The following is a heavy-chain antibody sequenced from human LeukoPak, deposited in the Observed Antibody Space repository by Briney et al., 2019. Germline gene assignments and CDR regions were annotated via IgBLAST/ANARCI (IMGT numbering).Heavy chain of an antibody. D-gene: IGHD3-10*01. J-gene: IGHJ4*02. Sequence: GGSLRLSCAASGFTFSSYAMSWVRQAPGKGLEWVSAISGSGGSTYYAHSVKGRFTIYRENSKTTLYLKMNSLRAEDTAVYYCAKSKKTGIPMVRGKTTYYFDYWGQGTLVTVSS. CDR2: ISGSGGST. V-gene: IGHV3-23*01. CDR1: GFTFSSYA. CDR3: AKSKKTGIPMVRGKTTYYFDY.